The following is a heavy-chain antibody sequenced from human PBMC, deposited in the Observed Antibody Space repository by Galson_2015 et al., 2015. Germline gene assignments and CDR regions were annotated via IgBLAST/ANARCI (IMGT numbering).Heavy chain of an antibody. V-gene: IGHV3-33*01. D-gene: IGHD4-17*01. CDR2: IWYDGSNK. Sequence: SLRLSCAASGFTFSSYGMHWVRQAPGKGLEWVAVIWYDGSNKYYADSVKGRFTISGDNSKNTLYLQTNSLRAEDTAVYYCARDTTATVTTYFDYWGQGTLVTVSS. CDR1: GFTFSSYG. J-gene: IGHJ4*02. CDR3: ARDTTATVTTYFDY.